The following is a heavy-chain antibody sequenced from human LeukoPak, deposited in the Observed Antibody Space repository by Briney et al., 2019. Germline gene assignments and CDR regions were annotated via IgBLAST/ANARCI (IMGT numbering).Heavy chain of an antibody. J-gene: IGHJ5*02. CDR2: IYYSGST. V-gene: IGHV4-59*01. Sequence: SETLSPTFTVSGGSISSYYWSWIRPPPGKGLEWIGYIYYSGSTNYNPSLKSRVTISVDTSKKQFSLKLSSVTAADTAVYYCARHYGPWGQGTLVTVSS. CDR1: GGSISSYY. CDR3: ARHYGP. D-gene: IGHD3-16*01.